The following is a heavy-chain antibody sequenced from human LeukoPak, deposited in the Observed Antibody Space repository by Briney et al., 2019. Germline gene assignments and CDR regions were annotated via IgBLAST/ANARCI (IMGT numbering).Heavy chain of an antibody. CDR2: INPSGGST. D-gene: IGHD6-19*01. CDR3: ARERVAVAGFYYYYGMDV. CDR1: GYTFTSYY. J-gene: IGHJ6*02. V-gene: IGHV1-46*01. Sequence: ASVKVSCKASGYTFTSYYMHWVRQAPGQGLEWMGIINPSGGSTSYAQKFQGRVTMTRDTSTSTVYMELSSLRSDDTAVYYCARERVAVAGFYYYYGMDVWGQGTTVTVSS.